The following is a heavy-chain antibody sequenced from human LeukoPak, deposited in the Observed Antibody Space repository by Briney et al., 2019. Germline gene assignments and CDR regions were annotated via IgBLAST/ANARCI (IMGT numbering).Heavy chain of an antibody. CDR2: INSDGSST. J-gene: IGHJ3*02. CDR1: GFTFSSYW. V-gene: IGHV3-74*01. D-gene: IGHD3-10*01. CDR3: ARALGVYAFDI. Sequence: QPGGSLRLSCAASGFTFSSYWMHWVRQAPGKGLVWVSRINSDGSSTSYADSVKGRFTISRDNAKNKLYLQMNSLRAEDTAVYYCARALGVYAFDIWGQGTMVTVSS.